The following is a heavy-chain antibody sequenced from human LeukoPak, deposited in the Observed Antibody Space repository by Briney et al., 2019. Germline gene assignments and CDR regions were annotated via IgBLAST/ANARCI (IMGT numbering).Heavy chain of an antibody. CDR2: IWYDGSNK. CDR3: ARHLYRDGYIYYFDY. Sequence: GGSLRLSCAASGFTFSSYGMHWVRQAPGKGLEWVAVIWYDGSNKYYADSVKGRFTISRDNSKNMLYLQMNSLRAEDTAVYYCARHLYRDGYIYYFDYWGQGTLVTVSS. J-gene: IGHJ4*02. CDR1: GFTFSSYG. V-gene: IGHV3-33*01. D-gene: IGHD3-16*01.